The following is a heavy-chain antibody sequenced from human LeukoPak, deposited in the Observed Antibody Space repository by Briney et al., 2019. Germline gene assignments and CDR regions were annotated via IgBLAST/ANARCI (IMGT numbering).Heavy chain of an antibody. D-gene: IGHD2-21*02. J-gene: IGHJ4*02. CDR2: ITGSGFTI. CDR1: GFTFSSYW. CDR3: AREPPFCGGDCRSLCDY. V-gene: IGHV3-23*01. Sequence: GGSLRLSCAASGFTFSSYWMHWVRQAPGKGLEWVSVITGSGFTIYYADSVKGRFTISRDNSKNTLYLQMNSLRAEDTAVYYCAREPPFCGGDCRSLCDYWGQGALVTVSS.